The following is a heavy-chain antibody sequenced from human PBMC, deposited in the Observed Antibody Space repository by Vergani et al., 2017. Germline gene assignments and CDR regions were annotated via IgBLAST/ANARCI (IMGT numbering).Heavy chain of an antibody. Sequence: EVQLVQSGAEVKKPGESLKISRQISGYSLTNYWIGWVRQMPGKGLEWMGIIHPADSDTRYSPSFQGQVTVSVDKSISTAYLQRSSLRASDSAMYYCARLCGRDSSGSKYFDYWGRGTLVTVSS. CDR1: GYSLTNYW. D-gene: IGHD3-22*01. J-gene: IGHJ4*02. CDR3: ARLCGRDSSGSKYFDY. V-gene: IGHV5-51*01. CDR2: IHPADSDT.